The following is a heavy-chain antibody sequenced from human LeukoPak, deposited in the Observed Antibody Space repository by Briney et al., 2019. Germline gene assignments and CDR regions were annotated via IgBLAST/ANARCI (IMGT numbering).Heavy chain of an antibody. D-gene: IGHD3-22*01. CDR2: FDPEDGET. CDR1: GYTLTELS. V-gene: IGHV1-24*01. Sequence: GASVKVSCKVSGYTLTELSLHWVRQAPGKGLEWMGCFDPEDGETIYAQKFQGRVTMTGDTSTDTAYMELSSLRSEDTAMCYCATAPPQYYYDSSGHYLFHYWGQGTLVTVSS. J-gene: IGHJ4*02. CDR3: ATAPPQYYYDSSGHYLFHY.